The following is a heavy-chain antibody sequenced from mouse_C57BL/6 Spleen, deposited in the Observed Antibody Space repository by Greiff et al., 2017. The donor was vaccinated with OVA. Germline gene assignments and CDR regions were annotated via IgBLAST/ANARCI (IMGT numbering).Heavy chain of an antibody. V-gene: IGHV1-69*01. CDR3: ARGANWYFDY. D-gene: IGHD4-1*01. CDR1: GYTFTSYW. CDR2: IDPSDSYT. Sequence: QVQLQQPGAELVMPGASVKLSCKASGYTFTSYWMLWVKQRPGQGLEWIGEIDPSDSYTNYNQKFKGKSTLTVDKSSSTAYMQLSSLTSEDSAVYYCARGANWYFDYWGQGTTLTVSS. J-gene: IGHJ2*01.